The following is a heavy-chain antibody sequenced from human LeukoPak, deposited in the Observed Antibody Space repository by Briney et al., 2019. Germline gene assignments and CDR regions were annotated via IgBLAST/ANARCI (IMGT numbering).Heavy chain of an antibody. CDR1: GGSISSGSYY. Sequence: SQTLSLTCTVSGGSISSGSYYWSWIRQPAGKGLEWIGRIYTSGSTNYNPSLKSRVTISVDTSKNQFSLKLSSVTAADTAVYYCARVEVNDSSGCYPIYYYYYYMDVWGKGTTVTVSS. D-gene: IGHD3-22*01. J-gene: IGHJ6*03. CDR2: IYTSGST. CDR3: ARVEVNDSSGCYPIYYYYYYMDV. V-gene: IGHV4-61*02.